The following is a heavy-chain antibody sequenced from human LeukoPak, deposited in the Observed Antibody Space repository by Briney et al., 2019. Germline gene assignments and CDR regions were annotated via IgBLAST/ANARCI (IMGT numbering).Heavy chain of an antibody. CDR1: GYSFTTYR. CDR2: IYPGDSDT. V-gene: IGHV5-51*01. Sequence: GESLKISCKGSGYSFTTYRIVWVRQMPGKGLEWMGIIYPGDSDTTYSPSFQGQVTISVDQSVSTAYLQWSSLKASDTAMYYCARRYYYDSSSYYLAHDAFDIWGQGTMVTVSS. J-gene: IGHJ3*02. D-gene: IGHD3-22*01. CDR3: ARRYYYDSSSYYLAHDAFDI.